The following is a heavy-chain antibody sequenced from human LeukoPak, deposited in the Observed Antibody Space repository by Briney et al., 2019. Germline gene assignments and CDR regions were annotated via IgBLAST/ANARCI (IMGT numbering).Heavy chain of an antibody. CDR2: INVSGGST. V-gene: IGHV3-23*01. Sequence: PGGSVRLSCAASGFTFSNYAMSWVRQAPGKGLEWVSGINVSGGSTFYADSVRGRFTISRDNSKNTLYLQMNSLRAEDTAVYYCAKDQYCTSTSCYVGYWGQGTLVTVSS. CDR3: AKDQYCTSTSCYVGY. J-gene: IGHJ4*02. CDR1: GFTFSNYA. D-gene: IGHD2-2*01.